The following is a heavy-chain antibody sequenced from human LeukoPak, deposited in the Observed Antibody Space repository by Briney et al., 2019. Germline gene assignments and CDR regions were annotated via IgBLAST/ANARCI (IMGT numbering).Heavy chain of an antibody. CDR2: LIGSGDST. CDR3: AAPPYYGDDY. D-gene: IGHD4-17*01. Sequence: GGSLRLSCAASGFTFSSYAMNWVRQAPGKGLEWVSSLIGSGDSTYYAESVKGRFTISRDNSKNTLYLQMNSLRAEDTAVYYCAAPPYYGDDYWGQGTLVTVSS. J-gene: IGHJ4*02. CDR1: GFTFSSYA. V-gene: IGHV3-23*01.